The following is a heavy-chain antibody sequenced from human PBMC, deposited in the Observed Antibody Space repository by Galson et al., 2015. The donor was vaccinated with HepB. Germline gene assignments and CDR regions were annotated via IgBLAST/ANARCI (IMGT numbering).Heavy chain of an antibody. J-gene: IGHJ6*02. CDR1: GFTFSSYA. V-gene: IGHV3-30-3*01. CDR3: ARVEPPGHGYYYYGMDV. CDR2: ISYDGSNK. Sequence: SLRLSCAASGFTFSSYAMHWVRQAPGKGLEWVAVISYDGSNKYYADSVKGRFTISRDNSRNTLYLQMNSLRAEDTAVYYCARVEPPGHGYYYYGMDVWGQGTTVTVSS.